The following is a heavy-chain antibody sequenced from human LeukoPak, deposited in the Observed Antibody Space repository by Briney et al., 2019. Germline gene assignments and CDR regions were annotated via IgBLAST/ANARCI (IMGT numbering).Heavy chain of an antibody. CDR3: AKGKGNCGGDCRAKDYYYYYMDV. CDR2: IRYDGSNK. J-gene: IGHJ6*03. CDR1: GFTFSSYG. D-gene: IGHD2-21*01. Sequence: PGGSLRLSCAASGFTFSSYGMHWVRQAPGKGLEWVAFIRYDGSNKYYADSVKGRFIISRDNSKNTLYLQMNSLRAEDTAVYYCAKGKGNCGGDCRAKDYYYYYMDVWGKGTTVTVSS. V-gene: IGHV3-30*02.